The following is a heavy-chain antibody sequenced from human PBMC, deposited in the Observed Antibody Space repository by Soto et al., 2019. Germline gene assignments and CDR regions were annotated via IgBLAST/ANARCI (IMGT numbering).Heavy chain of an antibody. CDR3: ARRGYSYGVDAFDI. D-gene: IGHD5-18*01. Sequence: QVQLQESGPGLVKPSQTLSLTCTVSGGPISSGDCYWTWIRQPPGKGLQWIGYIFYSGSTYYKPSRKSRVTISVDPSKKQFSLKLSSVTAADTAVYYCARRGYSYGVDAFDIWGQGTMVTVSS. CDR1: GGPISSGDCY. CDR2: IFYSGST. J-gene: IGHJ3*02. V-gene: IGHV4-30-4*01.